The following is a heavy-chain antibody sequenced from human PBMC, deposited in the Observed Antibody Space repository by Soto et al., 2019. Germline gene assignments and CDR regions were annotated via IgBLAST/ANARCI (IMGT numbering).Heavy chain of an antibody. V-gene: IGHV4-59*08. J-gene: IGHJ3*02. D-gene: IGHD1-1*01. CDR3: ARQWGTVSFDI. CDR1: GGSISSYY. Sequence: SETLSVTCTVSGGSISSYYWSWIRQPPGKGLEWIGYIYYSGSTNYNPSLTSRVTISVDTSKNQFSLKLSSVTAADTAVYYCARQWGTVSFDIWGQGTMVTVSS. CDR2: IYYSGST.